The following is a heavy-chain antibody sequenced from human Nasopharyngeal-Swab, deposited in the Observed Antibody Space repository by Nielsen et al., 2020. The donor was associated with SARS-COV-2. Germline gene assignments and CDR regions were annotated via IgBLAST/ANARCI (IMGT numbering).Heavy chain of an antibody. D-gene: IGHD3-10*01. Sequence: WIRQPPGKGLEWVSYISSTSSTIYSAGSVKGRFTISRDNAKNSLYLQMNSLRDEDTAVYYCARDRWRLRFGELLGRYYYGMDVWGQGTTVTVSS. CDR3: ARDRWRLRFGELLGRYYYGMDV. V-gene: IGHV3-48*02. CDR2: ISSTSSTI. J-gene: IGHJ6*02.